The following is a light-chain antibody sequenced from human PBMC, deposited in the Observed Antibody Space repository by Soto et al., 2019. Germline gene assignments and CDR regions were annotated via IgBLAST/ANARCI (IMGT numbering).Light chain of an antibody. J-gene: IGKJ1*01. CDR1: QAIRND. Sequence: DIQMTQSPSSVSASVGDRVTITCRASQAIRNDLAWYQQKPGRAHKRLIYGSYSLQSGVQSRFSGRGSGTEFTLTIRSLQPEDFATYYCIQHNVFPRTFGQGTKVDIK. CDR2: GSY. CDR3: IQHNVFPRT. V-gene: IGKV1-17*01.